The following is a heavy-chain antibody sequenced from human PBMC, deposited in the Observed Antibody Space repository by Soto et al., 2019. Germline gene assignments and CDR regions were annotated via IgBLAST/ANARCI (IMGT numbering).Heavy chain of an antibody. CDR3: ARDDCQAGGNTWFHN. D-gene: IGHD2-21*01. Sequence: SETLSLTCTVSGGSITNYYWSWIRQPAGKGLEWIGRIYTKERTNYNLSFRNRVTMSVDTPKNQFSLKLDAVTAADTAVYYCARDDCQAGGNTWFHNWGQGTLVTVSS. CDR1: GGSITNYY. J-gene: IGHJ1*01. CDR2: IYTKERT. V-gene: IGHV4-4*07.